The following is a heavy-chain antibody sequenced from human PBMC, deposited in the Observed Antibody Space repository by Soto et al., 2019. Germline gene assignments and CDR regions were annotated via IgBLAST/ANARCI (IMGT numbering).Heavy chain of an antibody. Sequence: ASVKVSCKASGYTFTGYDISWVRQAPGQGLEWMGWISPNSGGTNYAQKFQGRVTMTRDTSISTAYMELRRLRSDDTAVYYCAREAYSECCSCSCCNNWFDPWGQGTLVTVSS. CDR3: AREAYSECCSCSCCNNWFDP. J-gene: IGHJ5*02. D-gene: IGHD2-2*01. V-gene: IGHV1-2*02. CDR1: GYTFTGYD. CDR2: ISPNSGGT.